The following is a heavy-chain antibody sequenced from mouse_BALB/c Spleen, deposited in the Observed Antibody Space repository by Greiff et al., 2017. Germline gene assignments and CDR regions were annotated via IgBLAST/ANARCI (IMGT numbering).Heavy chain of an antibody. Sequence: EVKLMESGPELVKPGASVKIPCKASGYTFTDYNMDWVKQSHGKSLEWIGDINPNNGGTIYNQKFKGKATLTVDKSSSTAYMELRSLTSEDTAVYYCARSEYGNYWYFDVWGAGTTVTVSS. CDR1: GYTFTDYN. CDR3: ARSEYGNYWYFDV. D-gene: IGHD2-10*02. V-gene: IGHV1-18*01. CDR2: INPNNGGT. J-gene: IGHJ1*01.